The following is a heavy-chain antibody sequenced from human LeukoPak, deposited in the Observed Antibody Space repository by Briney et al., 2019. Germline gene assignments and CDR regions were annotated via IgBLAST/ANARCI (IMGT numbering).Heavy chain of an antibody. Sequence: GGSLRLSCAASGFTFSSYAMHWVRQAPGKGLEWVAVISYDGSNKYYADSVKGRFTISRDNSKNTLYLQMNSLRAEDTAVYYCARDYYGSGSGIDYWGQGTLVTVSS. D-gene: IGHD3-10*01. V-gene: IGHV3-30-3*01. CDR2: ISYDGSNK. J-gene: IGHJ4*02. CDR1: GFTFSSYA. CDR3: ARDYYGSGSGIDY.